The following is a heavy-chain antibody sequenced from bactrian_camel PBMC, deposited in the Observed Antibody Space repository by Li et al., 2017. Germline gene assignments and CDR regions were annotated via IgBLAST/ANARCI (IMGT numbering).Heavy chain of an antibody. CDR1: GYTDTAC. CDR2: IGSEGSK. V-gene: IGHV3S55*01. CDR3: AAEERPRVAGTFVPDEYKY. D-gene: IGHD6*01. Sequence: HVQLVESGGGSVQAGGSLSLSCEASGYTDTACMGWFRQRLGKEREGVAVIGSEGSKGYDESVKGRFTISKDSAKNTLYLDVHSLKPEDTTMYYCAAEERPRVAGTFVPDEYKYWGQGTQVTVS. J-gene: IGHJ4*01.